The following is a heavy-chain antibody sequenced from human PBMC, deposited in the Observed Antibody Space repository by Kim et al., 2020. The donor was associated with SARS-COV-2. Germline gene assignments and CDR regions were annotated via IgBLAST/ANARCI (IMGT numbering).Heavy chain of an antibody. CDR3: ARDVTTVTTYINYYYGMDV. J-gene: IGHJ6*02. V-gene: IGHV1-46*01. CDR2: INPSGGST. CDR1: GYTFTSHY. D-gene: IGHD4-17*01. Sequence: ASVKVSCKASGYTFTSHYMHWVRQAPGQGLEWMGIINPSGGSTSYAQKFQGRVTMTRDTSTSTVYMELSSLRSEDTAVYYCARDVTTVTTYINYYYGMDVWGQGTTVTVSS.